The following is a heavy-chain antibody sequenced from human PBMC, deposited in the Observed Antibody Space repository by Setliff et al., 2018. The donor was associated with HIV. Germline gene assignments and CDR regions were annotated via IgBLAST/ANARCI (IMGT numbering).Heavy chain of an antibody. J-gene: IGHJ4*02. V-gene: IGHV3-30*02. CDR2: IRYDGNNK. D-gene: IGHD6-19*01. CDR1: GFTFSSYG. Sequence: PGGSLRLSCAASGFTFSSYGIHWVRQAPGKGLEWVAFIRYDGNNKYYTDSVKGRFTISRDNSRNTLDLQMNSLRAEDTAVYYCAMSPYSSGLFDYWGQGTLVTVSS. CDR3: AMSPYSSGLFDY.